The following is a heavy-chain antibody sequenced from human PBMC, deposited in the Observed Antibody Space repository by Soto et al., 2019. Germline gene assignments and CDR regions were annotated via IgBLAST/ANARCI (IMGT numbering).Heavy chain of an antibody. V-gene: IGHV3-30*18. CDR2: ISYDGSNK. J-gene: IGHJ4*02. D-gene: IGHD3-22*01. CDR3: AKSRTYSSGYYLIWPPADSLDY. Sequence: GGSLRLSCAASGFTFSSYGMHWVRQAPGKGLEWVAVISYDGSNKYYADSVKGRFTISRDNSKNTLYLQMNSLRAEDTAVYYCAKSRTYSSGYYLIWPPADSLDYWGQGTLVTVSS. CDR1: GFTFSSYG.